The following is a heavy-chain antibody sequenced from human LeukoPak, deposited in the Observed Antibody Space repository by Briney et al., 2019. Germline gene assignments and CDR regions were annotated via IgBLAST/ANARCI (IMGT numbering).Heavy chain of an antibody. CDR1: GFNFSSYG. CDR3: ALRYNWNPDHPLGDY. D-gene: IGHD1-20*01. CDR2: ISGSGGST. V-gene: IGHV3-23*01. Sequence: GGSLRLSCAASGFNFSSYGMSWVRQAPGKGLECVSAISGSGGSTYYADSVKGRFTTSRDNSKNTLYLQMNSLRAEDTAVYYCALRYNWNPDHPLGDYWGQGTLVTVSS. J-gene: IGHJ4*02.